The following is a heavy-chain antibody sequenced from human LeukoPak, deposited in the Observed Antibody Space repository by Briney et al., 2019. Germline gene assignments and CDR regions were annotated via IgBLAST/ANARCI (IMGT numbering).Heavy chain of an antibody. Sequence: SETLSLTCTVSGYSISSGYYWGWIRQPPGKGLEWIGSIYHSGSTYYNPSLKSRVTISVDTSKNQFSQKLSSVTAADTAVYYCARTQNPYDFWSGYYKGGYYFDYWGQGTLVTVSS. CDR2: IYHSGST. D-gene: IGHD3-3*01. J-gene: IGHJ4*02. CDR3: ARTQNPYDFWSGYYKGGYYFDY. V-gene: IGHV4-38-2*02. CDR1: GYSISSGYY.